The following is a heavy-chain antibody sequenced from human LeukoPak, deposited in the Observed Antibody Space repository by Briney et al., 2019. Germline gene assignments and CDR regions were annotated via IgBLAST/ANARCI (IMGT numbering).Heavy chain of an antibody. Sequence: SETLSLTCAVYGGSFSGYYWSWIRQPPGKGLKRIGEINHSGSTNYNPSLKSRVTISVDTSKNQFSLKLSSVTAADTAVYYCARGRRSRNYYDSSGYYYPPFDYWGQGTLVTVSS. CDR3: ARGRRSRNYYDSSGYYYPPFDY. V-gene: IGHV4-34*01. CDR2: INHSGST. CDR1: GGSFSGYY. D-gene: IGHD3-22*01. J-gene: IGHJ4*02.